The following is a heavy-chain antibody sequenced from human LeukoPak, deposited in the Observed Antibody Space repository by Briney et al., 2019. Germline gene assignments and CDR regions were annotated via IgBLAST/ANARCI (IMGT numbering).Heavy chain of an antibody. V-gene: IGHV3-48*01. D-gene: IGHD3-16*01. CDR1: GFTFSSYA. Sequence: GGSLRLSCAASGFTFSSYALNWVRQAPGQGLEWVSYISSDSSTIYYADSVKGRFTISRDNAKNSLYLQMNSLRAEDTAVYYCARDVGGIDYWGQGTLVTVSS. CDR2: ISSDSSTI. CDR3: ARDVGGIDY. J-gene: IGHJ4*02.